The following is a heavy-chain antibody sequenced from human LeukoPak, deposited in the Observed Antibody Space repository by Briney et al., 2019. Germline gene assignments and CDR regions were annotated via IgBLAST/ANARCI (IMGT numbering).Heavy chain of an antibody. D-gene: IGHD3-22*01. V-gene: IGHV4-34*01. CDR3: ARYDSSGYFAAVDY. J-gene: IGHJ4*02. CDR1: GGSFSGYY. CDR2: INHSGST. Sequence: SETLSLTCAVYGGSFSGYYWSWIRQPPGKGLEWIGEINHSGSTNYNPSLKSRVTISVDTSKNQFSLKLSSVTAADTAVYYCARYDSSGYFAAVDYWGQGTRVTVS.